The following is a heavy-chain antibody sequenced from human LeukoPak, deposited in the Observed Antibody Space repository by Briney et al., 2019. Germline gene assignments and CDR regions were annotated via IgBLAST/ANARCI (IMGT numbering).Heavy chain of an antibody. D-gene: IGHD3-22*01. CDR3: ARDPHYYDSSGYFDY. J-gene: IGHJ4*02. Sequence: ASVKVSCKASGYTFTGSYMHWVRQAPGQGLEWMGWINPNSGGTNYAQKFQGRVTMTRDTSISTAYMELSRLRSDDTAVYYCARDPHYYDSSGYFDYWGQGTLVTVSS. V-gene: IGHV1-2*02. CDR2: INPNSGGT. CDR1: GYTFTGSY.